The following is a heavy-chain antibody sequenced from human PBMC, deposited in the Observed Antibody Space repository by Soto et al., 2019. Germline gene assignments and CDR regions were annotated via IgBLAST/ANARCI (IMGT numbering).Heavy chain of an antibody. D-gene: IGHD1-26*01. CDR1: GFTVSSNY. V-gene: IGHV3-53*01. CDR3: AKDRVGATMDFFDY. CDR2: IYSGGST. J-gene: IGHJ4*02. Sequence: PGGSLRLSCAASGFTVSSNYMSWVRQAPGKGLEWVSVIYSGGSTYYADSVKGRFTISRDNSKNTLYLQMNSLRAEDTAVYYCAKDRVGATMDFFDYWGQGTLVTVSS.